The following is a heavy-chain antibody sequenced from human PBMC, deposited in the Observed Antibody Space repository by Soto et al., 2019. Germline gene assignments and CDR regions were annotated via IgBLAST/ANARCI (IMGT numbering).Heavy chain of an antibody. J-gene: IGHJ4*02. V-gene: IGHV4-34*01. CDR2: INHSGSS. D-gene: IGHD3-10*01. Sequence: SETLSLTCAVYGGSFSAHYWSWIRQPPGKGLEWIGEINHSGSSNYNPSLKSRVTVSVDTSKNQFSLNLISVTAADTAVYYCARAGGDFGELFWSQGTLVTVSS. CDR1: GGSFSAHY. CDR3: ARAGGDFGELF.